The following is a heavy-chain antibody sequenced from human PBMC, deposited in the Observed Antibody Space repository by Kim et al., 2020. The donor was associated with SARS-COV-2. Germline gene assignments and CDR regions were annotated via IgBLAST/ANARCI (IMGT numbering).Heavy chain of an antibody. CDR2: IIPIFGTA. CDR3: ARSSNDNYYGSGSYYKTGVAFDI. V-gene: IGHV1-69*13. CDR1: GGTFSSYA. D-gene: IGHD3-10*01. J-gene: IGHJ3*02. Sequence: SVKVSCKASGGTFSSYAISWVRQAPGQGLEWMGGIIPIFGTANYAQKFQGRVTITADESTSTAYMELSSLRSEDTAVYYCARSSNDNYYGSGSYYKTGVAFDIWGQGTMVTVSS.